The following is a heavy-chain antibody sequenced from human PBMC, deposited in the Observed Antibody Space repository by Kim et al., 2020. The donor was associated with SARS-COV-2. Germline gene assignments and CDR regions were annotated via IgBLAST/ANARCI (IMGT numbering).Heavy chain of an antibody. D-gene: IGHD6-6*01. CDR2: INHSGST. CDR1: GGSFSGYY. Sequence: SETLSLTCAVYGGSFSGYYWSWIRQPPGKGLEWIGEINHSGSTNYNPSLKSRVTISVDTSKNQFSLKLSSVTAADTAVYYCARGAVLYGMDVWGQGTTVTISS. CDR3: ARGAVLYGMDV. J-gene: IGHJ6*02. V-gene: IGHV4-34*01.